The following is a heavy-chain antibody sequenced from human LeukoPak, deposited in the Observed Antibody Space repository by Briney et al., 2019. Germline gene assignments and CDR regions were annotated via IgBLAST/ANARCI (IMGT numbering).Heavy chain of an antibody. CDR3: AKDLVTGLVVITTLSH. J-gene: IGHJ4*02. V-gene: IGHV3-23*01. D-gene: IGHD3-22*01. Sequence: GGSLRLSCAASGFTVSNYMSWVRQAPGKGLEWASAISGSGGSTYYADSVKGRFTISRDNSKNTLYLQMNSLRAEDTAVYYCAKDLVTGLVVITTLSHWGQGTLVTVSS. CDR2: ISGSGGST. CDR1: GFTVSNY.